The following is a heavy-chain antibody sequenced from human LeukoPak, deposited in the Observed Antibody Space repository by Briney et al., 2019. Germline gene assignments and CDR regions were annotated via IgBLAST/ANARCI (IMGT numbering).Heavy chain of an antibody. CDR3: ARSGSGSYFDY. V-gene: IGHV3-11*06. CDR1: GFTFSDYY. Sequence: GGSLRLSCAASGFTFSDYYMSWIRQAPGKGLEWVSYISSSSSYTNYADSVKGRFTISRDNAKNSLYLQMNSLRAEDTSVYYCARSGSGSYFDYWGQGTLVTVSS. CDR2: ISSSSSYT. J-gene: IGHJ4*02. D-gene: IGHD3-10*01.